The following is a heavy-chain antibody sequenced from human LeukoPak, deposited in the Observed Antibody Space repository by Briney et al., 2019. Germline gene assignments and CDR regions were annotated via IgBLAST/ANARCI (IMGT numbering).Heavy chain of an antibody. CDR3: ARGKYSFDY. CDR2: ISSSGSTI. Sequence: PGGSLRLSCAASGFTFSDSYMSWIRQAPGKGLEYISYISSSGSTIYYADSVKGRFTLSRNNAKNSLSLEMNSLRAEDTAVYYCARGKYSFDYWGQGTLVTVSS. V-gene: IGHV3-11*01. CDR1: GFTFSDSY. J-gene: IGHJ4*02.